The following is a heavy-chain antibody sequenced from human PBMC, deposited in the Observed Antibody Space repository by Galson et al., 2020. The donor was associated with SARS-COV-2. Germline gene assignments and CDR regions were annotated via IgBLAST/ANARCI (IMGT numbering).Heavy chain of an antibody. J-gene: IGHJ4*02. CDR1: GGSFSGYY. Sequence: SETLSLTCAVYGGSFSGYYWSWIRQPPGKGLEWIGEINHSGSTNYNPSLKSRVTISVDTSKNQFSLKLSSVTAADTAGYYCARGGSELLWFGESYYFDYWGQGTLVTVSS. CDR2: INHSGST. D-gene: IGHD3-10*01. CDR3: ARGGSELLWFGESYYFDY. V-gene: IGHV4-34*01.